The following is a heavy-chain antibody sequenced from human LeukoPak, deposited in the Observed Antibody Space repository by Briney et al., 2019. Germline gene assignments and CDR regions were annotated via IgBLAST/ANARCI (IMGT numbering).Heavy chain of an antibody. CDR1: GFTFDDYA. Sequence: GGSLRLSCAASGFTFDDYAMHWVRQAPGKGLEWVSGISWNSGSIGYADSVKGRFTISRDNAKNSLYLQMNSLRAEDTAVYYCASGAAGGLIDYWGQGTLVTVSS. V-gene: IGHV3-9*01. J-gene: IGHJ4*02. CDR2: ISWNSGSI. D-gene: IGHD6-25*01. CDR3: ASGAAGGLIDY.